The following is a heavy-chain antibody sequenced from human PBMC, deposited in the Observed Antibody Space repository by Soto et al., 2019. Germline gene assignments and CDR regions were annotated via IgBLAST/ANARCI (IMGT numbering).Heavy chain of an antibody. V-gene: IGHV1-69*13. CDR1: GGTFSSYA. CDR3: ARTIFGVVTHSSYMDV. Sequence: SVKVSCKASGGTFSSYAISWVRQAPGQGLEWMGGIIPIFGTANYAQKFQGRVTITADESTSTAYMELSSLRSEDTAVYYCARTIFGVVTHSSYMDVWGKGTTVTVSS. CDR2: IIPIFGTA. J-gene: IGHJ6*03. D-gene: IGHD3-3*01.